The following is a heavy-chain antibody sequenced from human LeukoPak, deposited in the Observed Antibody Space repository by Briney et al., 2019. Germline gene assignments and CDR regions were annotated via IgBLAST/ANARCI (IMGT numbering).Heavy chain of an antibody. CDR3: ARVYYFGSGSYPLHYFDY. Sequence: ASVNVSCKASGYTFTDYYMHWVRQAPGQGLEWMGWISPNSGGTNYAQKFQGRVTMTRDTSISTAYMELSSLRSDDTAVYYCARVYYFGSGSYPLHYFDYWGQGTLVTVSS. CDR1: GYTFTDYY. V-gene: IGHV1-2*02. CDR2: ISPNSGGT. J-gene: IGHJ4*02. D-gene: IGHD3-10*01.